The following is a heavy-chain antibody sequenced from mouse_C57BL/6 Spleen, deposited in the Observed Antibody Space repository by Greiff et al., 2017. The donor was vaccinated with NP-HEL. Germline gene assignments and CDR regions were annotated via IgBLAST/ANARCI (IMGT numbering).Heavy chain of an antibody. CDR3: TRHNHYGSSYEWYFDV. CDR2: ISSGGDYI. J-gene: IGHJ1*03. CDR1: GFTFSSYA. D-gene: IGHD1-1*01. Sequence: EVMLVESGEGLVKPGGSLKLSCAASGFTFSSYAMSWVRQTPEKRLEWVAYISSGGDYIYYADTVKGRFTISRDNARNTLYLQMSSLKSEDTAMYYCTRHNHYGSSYEWYFDVWGTGTTVTVSS. V-gene: IGHV5-9-1*02.